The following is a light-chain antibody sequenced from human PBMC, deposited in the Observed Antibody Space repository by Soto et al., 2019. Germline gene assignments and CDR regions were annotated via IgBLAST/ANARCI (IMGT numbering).Light chain of an antibody. V-gene: IGLV2-14*01. CDR3: SSFTSTNTVL. J-gene: IGLJ2*01. Sequence: QSALTQPASVSGSPGQSITISCTGTSSDVGGYNYVSWYQQHPGKAPKLMIYNVSNRPSGVSNRFSGSKSGNTASLTISGLQDEEAGHYCCSSFTSTNTVLFGGGTKLTVL. CDR1: SSDVGGYNY. CDR2: NVS.